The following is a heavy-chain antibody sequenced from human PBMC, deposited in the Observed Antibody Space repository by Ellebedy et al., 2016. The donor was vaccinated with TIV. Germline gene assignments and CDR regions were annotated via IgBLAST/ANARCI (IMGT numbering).Heavy chain of an antibody. D-gene: IGHD2-15*01. CDR3: ARGWYTPDS. CDR1: GFTFSNYN. CDR2: IRSTGSDK. Sequence: PGGSLRLSCVASGFTFSNYNMNWVRQSPGKGLEWVSSIRSTGSDKYYAESVKGRFTFSSDNAQNTLFLQMNSLRVEDTAVYYGARGWYTPDSWGQGTLVIVSS. J-gene: IGHJ4*02. V-gene: IGHV3-21*06.